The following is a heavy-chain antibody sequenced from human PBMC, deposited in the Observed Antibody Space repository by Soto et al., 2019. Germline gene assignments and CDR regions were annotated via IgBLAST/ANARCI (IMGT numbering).Heavy chain of an antibody. CDR3: ARPKYYYGSSGYLYYFDY. CDR2: ISSSGSTI. CDR1: GLSFMSYE. V-gene: IGHV3-48*03. J-gene: IGHJ4*02. D-gene: IGHD3-22*01. Sequence: PCGSLRLSCAACGLSFMSYEMNFFRQSPCKGLEWVSYISSSGSTIYYADSVKGRFTISRDNAKNSLYLQMNSLRAEDTAVYYCARPKYYYGSSGYLYYFDYWGQGTLVTVSS.